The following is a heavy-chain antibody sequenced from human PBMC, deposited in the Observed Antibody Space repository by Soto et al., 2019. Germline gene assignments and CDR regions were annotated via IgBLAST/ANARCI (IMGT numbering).Heavy chain of an antibody. CDR3: AKATHRWELLNYFDY. V-gene: IGHV3-23*01. D-gene: IGHD1-26*01. Sequence: GGSLRLSCAASGFTFSSYAMSWVRQAPGKGLEWVSAISGSGGSTYYADSVKGRFTISRDNSKNTLYLQMNSLRAEDTAVYYCAKATHRWELLNYFDYWGQGTLVTVSS. CDR1: GFTFSSYA. CDR2: ISGSGGST. J-gene: IGHJ4*02.